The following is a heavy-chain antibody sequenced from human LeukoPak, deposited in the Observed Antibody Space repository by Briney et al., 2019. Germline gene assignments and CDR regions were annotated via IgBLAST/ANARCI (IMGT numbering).Heavy chain of an antibody. Sequence: GGSLRLSCVASGIPFSRYGMAWVRQAPGQGLEWISYISANGITTYYADSVKGRFTISRDNARNSLSLYMNFLRAEDTAVYYCASSLNTVIISPYYFDYWGQGTLVTVSS. CDR1: GIPFSRYG. CDR3: ASSLNTVIISPYYFDY. V-gene: IGHV3-48*04. CDR2: ISANGITT. D-gene: IGHD4-11*01. J-gene: IGHJ4*02.